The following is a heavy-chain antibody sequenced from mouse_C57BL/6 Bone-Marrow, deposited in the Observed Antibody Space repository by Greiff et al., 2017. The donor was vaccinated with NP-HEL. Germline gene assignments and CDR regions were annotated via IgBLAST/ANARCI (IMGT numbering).Heavy chain of an antibody. Sequence: VHLVESGPGLVQPSQSLSITCTVSGFSLTSYGVHWVRQSPGKGLEWLGVIWRGGSTDYNAAFMSRLSITKDNSKSQVFFKMNSLQADDTAIYYCAKNLRLRRFYAMDYWGQGTSVTVSS. D-gene: IGHD2-4*01. V-gene: IGHV2-5*01. J-gene: IGHJ4*01. CDR2: IWRGGST. CDR3: AKNLRLRRFYAMDY. CDR1: GFSLTSYG.